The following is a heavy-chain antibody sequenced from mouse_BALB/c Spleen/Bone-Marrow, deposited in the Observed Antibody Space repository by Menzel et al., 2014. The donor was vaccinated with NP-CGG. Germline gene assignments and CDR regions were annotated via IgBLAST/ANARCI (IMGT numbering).Heavy chain of an antibody. CDR3: VRRVQLDY. V-gene: IGHV5-9*02. Sequence: EVKLMESGGGLVEPGGSLKLSCAASGFAFSSYDMSWVRQTPEKRLEWVATISSGGSYTYYPDSVKGRFTISRDNARNTLYLQMSSLRSEDTALYYCVRRVQLDYWGQGTTLTVSS. J-gene: IGHJ2*01. CDR1: GFAFSSYD. CDR2: ISSGGSYT.